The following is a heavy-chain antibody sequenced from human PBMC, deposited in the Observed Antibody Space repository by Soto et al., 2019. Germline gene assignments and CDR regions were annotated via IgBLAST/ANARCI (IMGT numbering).Heavy chain of an antibody. D-gene: IGHD1-1*01. J-gene: IGHJ4*02. CDR3: VRHGNGTPFYFDF. CDR2: IDPSDSYT. Sequence: EVQLVQSGAEVKKPGESLRLSCQGSGYRFINYWISWVRQMPGKGLGWVGRIDPSDSYTVYSPSFQGHVTISIDTAINTAFLEWRSLQASDTAMYYCVRHGNGTPFYFDFWGRGTLVPVSS. CDR1: GYRFINYW. V-gene: IGHV5-10-1*03.